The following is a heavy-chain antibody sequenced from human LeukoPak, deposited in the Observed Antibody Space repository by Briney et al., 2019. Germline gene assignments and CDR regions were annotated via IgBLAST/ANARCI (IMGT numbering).Heavy chain of an antibody. V-gene: IGHV1-69*05. Sequence: SVKVSCKASGGTFSSYAISWVRQAPGQGLEWMGRIISIFGTANYAQKFQGRVTITTDESTSTAYMELSSLRSEDTAVYYCAVYSSGWYGVGNWFDPWGQGTLVTVSS. CDR1: GGTFSSYA. CDR3: AVYSSGWYGVGNWFDP. J-gene: IGHJ5*02. D-gene: IGHD6-19*01. CDR2: IISIFGTA.